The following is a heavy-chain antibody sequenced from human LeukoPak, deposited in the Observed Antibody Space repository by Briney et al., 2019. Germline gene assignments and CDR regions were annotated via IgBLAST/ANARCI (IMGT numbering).Heavy chain of an antibody. CDR1: GYTFTSYD. J-gene: IGHJ3*02. V-gene: IGHV1-8*01. D-gene: IGHD2-15*01. CDR2: MNPNSGNT. CDR3: ARGGVVVAATPLGVAFDI. Sequence: ASVKVSCKASGYTFTSYDINWVRQATGQGLEWMGWMNPNSGNTGYAQKFQGRVTMTRNTSISTAYMELSSLRSEDTAVYYCARGGVVVAATPLGVAFDIWGQGTMVTVSS.